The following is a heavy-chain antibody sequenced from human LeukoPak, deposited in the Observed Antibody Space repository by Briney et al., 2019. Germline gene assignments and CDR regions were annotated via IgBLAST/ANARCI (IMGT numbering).Heavy chain of an antibody. D-gene: IGHD2-15*01. V-gene: IGHV3-23*01. CDR3: AKDGEDIVVVVAATHLDY. Sequence: GGSLSLSCVASGFSFSDYSMNWVRQAPGKGLEWVSALSGSGGRIYYADSVKGRFTISRDNSKNTPYLQMNSLRAEDTAVYYCAKDGEDIVVVVAATHLDYWGQGTLVTVSS. CDR1: GFSFSDYS. CDR2: LSGSGGRI. J-gene: IGHJ4*02.